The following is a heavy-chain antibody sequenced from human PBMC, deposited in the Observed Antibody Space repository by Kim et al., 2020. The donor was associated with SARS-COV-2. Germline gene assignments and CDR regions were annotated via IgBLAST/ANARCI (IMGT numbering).Heavy chain of an antibody. J-gene: IGHJ3*02. D-gene: IGHD1-1*01. V-gene: IGHV1-46*01. Sequence: ASVKVSCKASGYTFTSYYMHWVRQAPGQGLEWMGIIYPSGGSTSYAQKFQGRVTMTRDTSTSTVYMELSSLRSEDTAVYYCASRVGTPGRAGEANDAFDIWGQGTMVTVSS. CDR3: ASRVGTPGRAGEANDAFDI. CDR1: GYTFTSYY. CDR2: IYPSGGST.